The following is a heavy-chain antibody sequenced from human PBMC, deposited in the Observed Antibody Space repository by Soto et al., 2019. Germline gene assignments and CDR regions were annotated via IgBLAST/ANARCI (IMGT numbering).Heavy chain of an antibody. J-gene: IGHJ4*02. D-gene: IGHD3-3*01. Sequence: SETLSLTCAVYGGSFSGYYWSWIRQPPGKGLEWIGEINHSGSTNYNPSLKSRVTISVDTSKNQFSLKLSSVTAADTAVYYCAGSSLRFARNQAYYFDYWGQGTLVTVSS. CDR2: INHSGST. CDR3: AGSSLRFARNQAYYFDY. CDR1: GGSFSGYY. V-gene: IGHV4-34*01.